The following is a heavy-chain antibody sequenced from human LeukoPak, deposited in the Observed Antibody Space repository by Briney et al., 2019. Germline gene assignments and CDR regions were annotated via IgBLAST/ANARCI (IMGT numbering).Heavy chain of an antibody. CDR2: ISTNKGNT. CDR1: GYIFTSYG. Sequence: ASVKVSCKASGYIFTSYGISWVRQAPGQGLEWMGWISTNKGNTNYAQRLQGRVTLTTDTSTSTAYMELRSLRSDDTAIYYCVRDIQWRFDPWGQGTLVTVSS. V-gene: IGHV1-18*01. CDR3: VRDIQWRFDP. J-gene: IGHJ5*02. D-gene: IGHD2-8*01.